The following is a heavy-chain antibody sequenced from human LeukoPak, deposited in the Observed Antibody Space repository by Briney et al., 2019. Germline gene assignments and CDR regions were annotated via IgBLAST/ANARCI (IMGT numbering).Heavy chain of an antibody. J-gene: IGHJ5*02. D-gene: IGHD3-22*01. CDR3: ARDLRPTGDSSGYYYWFDP. CDR2: IYYSGST. V-gene: IGHV4-39*07. Sequence: SETLSLTCTVSGGSISSSSYYWGWIRQPPGKGLEWIGSIYYSGSTYYNPSLKSRVTISVDTSKHQFSLKLSSVTAADTAVYYCARDLRPTGDSSGYYYWFDPGGQGPLVTVSS. CDR1: GGSISSSSYY.